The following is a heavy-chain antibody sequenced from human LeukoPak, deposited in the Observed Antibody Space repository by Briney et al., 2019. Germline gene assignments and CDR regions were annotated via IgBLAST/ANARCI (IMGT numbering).Heavy chain of an antibody. CDR3: ARGYSYGASGFDY. Sequence: GGSLRLSCAASEFTFSSYFMNWVRQAPGKGLEWVSSISSGSTYIYYADSVKGRFTISRDNAKNSLYLQMNSLRAEDTAVYYCARGYSYGASGFDYWGQGTLVTISS. CDR2: ISSGSTYI. V-gene: IGHV3-21*01. D-gene: IGHD5-18*01. J-gene: IGHJ4*02. CDR1: EFTFSSYF.